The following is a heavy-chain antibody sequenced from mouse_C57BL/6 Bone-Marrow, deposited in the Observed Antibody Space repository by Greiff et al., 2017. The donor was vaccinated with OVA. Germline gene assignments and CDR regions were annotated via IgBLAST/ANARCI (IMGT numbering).Heavy chain of an antibody. CDR1: GYTFTSYW. CDR2: IDPSDSYT. V-gene: IGHV1-69*01. CDR3: ARELRLRWFAY. D-gene: IGHD3-2*02. Sequence: QVQLQQPGAELVMPGASVKLSCKASGYTFTSYWMHWVKQRPGQGLEWIGEIDPSDSYTNYNHKFKGKFTLTVDKSSSTADMQLSSLTSEDSAVYYCARELRLRWFAYWGQGTLVTVSA. J-gene: IGHJ3*01.